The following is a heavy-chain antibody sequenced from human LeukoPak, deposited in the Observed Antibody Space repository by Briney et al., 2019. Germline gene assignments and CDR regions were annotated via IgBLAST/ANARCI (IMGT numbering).Heavy chain of an antibody. D-gene: IGHD3-22*01. CDR2: MNPYTGKT. Sequence: AASVKVSCKTSGYTFTSFDINWVRQAAGQGFEWLGWMNPYTGKTGYAQKFQGRVTFTGDTSIRTAYMEVSSLTSEDTAVYYCARAPSPYYYDSSAYYSDYWGQGTLVTVSS. CDR1: GYTFTSFD. V-gene: IGHV1-8*03. J-gene: IGHJ4*02. CDR3: ARAPSPYYYDSSAYYSDY.